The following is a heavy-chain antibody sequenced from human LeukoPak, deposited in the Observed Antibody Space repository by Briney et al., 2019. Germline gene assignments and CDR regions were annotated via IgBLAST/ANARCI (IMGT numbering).Heavy chain of an antibody. CDR1: GGTFSSYA. J-gene: IGHJ4*02. D-gene: IGHD6-13*01. Sequence: ASVKVSCKASGGTFSSYAISWVRQAPGQGLEWMGGIIPIFGTANYAQKFQGRVTITADESTSTAYMELSSLRSEDTAVYYCARGGVSSSWYRTPDYWGQGTLVTVSS. CDR3: ARGGVSSSWYRTPDY. CDR2: IIPIFGTA. V-gene: IGHV1-69*01.